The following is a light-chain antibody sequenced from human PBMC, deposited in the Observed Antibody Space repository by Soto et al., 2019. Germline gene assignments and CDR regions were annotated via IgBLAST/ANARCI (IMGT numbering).Light chain of an antibody. CDR2: NDS. CDR3: YSAAGIDLVV. V-gene: IGLV3-27*01. J-gene: IGLJ2*01. Sequence: SYELTHPSSVSVSPGQTARITCSGDVLAKKYARWFQQKPGQAPVLLIYNDSERPSGIPERFSGSGSGTTVTLTISGAQVEDEADYYCYSAAGIDLVVFGGGTKLTVL. CDR1: VLAKKY.